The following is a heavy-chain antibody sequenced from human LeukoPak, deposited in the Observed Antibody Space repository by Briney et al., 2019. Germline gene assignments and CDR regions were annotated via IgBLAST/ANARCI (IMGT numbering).Heavy chain of an antibody. CDR1: GYTFTSYD. CDR2: MNPNSGNT. CDR3: ARRGIAAAGYYFDY. D-gene: IGHD6-13*01. J-gene: IGHJ4*02. V-gene: IGHV1-8*02. Sequence: ASVKVSCKASGYTFTSYDINWVRQATGQGLEWMGWMNPNSGNTGYAQKFQGRVTMTRNTSISTAYMELSSLRSEDTAVYYCARRGIAAAGYYFDYWGQGTLVTVSS.